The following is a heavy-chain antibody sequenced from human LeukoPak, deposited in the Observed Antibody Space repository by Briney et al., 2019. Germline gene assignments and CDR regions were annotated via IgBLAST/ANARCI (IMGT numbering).Heavy chain of an antibody. D-gene: IGHD3-3*01. CDR2: INHSRST. J-gene: IGHJ5*02. CDR3: ARGRSRVTIFGVVIRTNWFDP. CDR1: GGSFSGYY. V-gene: IGHV4-34*01. Sequence: SETLSLTCAVYGGSFSGYYSSWIRHPPGKGLEWIGEINHSRSTNYNPSLKSRVPISVDTSKNQFSLKLSSVTAADTAVYYCARGRSRVTIFGVVIRTNWFDPWGQGTLVTVSS.